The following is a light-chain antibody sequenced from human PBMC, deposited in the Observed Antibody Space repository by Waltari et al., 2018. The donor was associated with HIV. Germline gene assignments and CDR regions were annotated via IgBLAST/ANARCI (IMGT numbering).Light chain of an antibody. V-gene: IGLV3-19*01. Sequence: SSELTQDPAESVALGQTVRITCQGDSLRSYYASWYQQKPGQAPVLVIYGKNNRPSGIPDRFSGSSSGNTASLTITGAQAEDEADYYCNSRDSSGNLVVFGGGTKLTVL. CDR3: NSRDSSGNLVV. CDR1: SLRSYY. CDR2: GKN. J-gene: IGLJ2*01.